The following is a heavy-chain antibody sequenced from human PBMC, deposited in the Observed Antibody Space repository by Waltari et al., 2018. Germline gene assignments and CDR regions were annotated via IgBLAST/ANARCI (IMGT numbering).Heavy chain of an antibody. CDR3: ATYIGASVGIAAFDV. CDR1: GVSITSNRHY. V-gene: IGHV4-39*01. CDR2: VSYSGTT. Sequence: QLQLQESGPRLVRPSETLSLICRVSGVSITSNRHYWAWIRQSPGQGLEWIGTVSYSGTTYISPSLKSRVSVSRDTSKNQVSLILGSVTAADMAVYYCATYIGASVGIAAFDVWGQGTMVTVSS. J-gene: IGHJ3*01. D-gene: IGHD5-12*01.